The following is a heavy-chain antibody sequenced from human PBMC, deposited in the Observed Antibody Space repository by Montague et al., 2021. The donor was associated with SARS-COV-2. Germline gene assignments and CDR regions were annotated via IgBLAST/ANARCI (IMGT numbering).Heavy chain of an antibody. Sequence: FLRLPCAASGFLFSNFAFHWVRQAPGKGLEWVALITYDGIDKFYADSVKGRFTISRDNSKNTLYLRMNCLTPEDTAIYYCARDSFFVGDSSADYYYGMDVWGQGTTVTVSS. CDR3: ARDSFFVGDSSADYYYGMDV. CDR2: ITYDGIDK. J-gene: IGHJ6*02. D-gene: IGHD3-22*01. CDR1: GFLFSNFA. V-gene: IGHV3-30*04.